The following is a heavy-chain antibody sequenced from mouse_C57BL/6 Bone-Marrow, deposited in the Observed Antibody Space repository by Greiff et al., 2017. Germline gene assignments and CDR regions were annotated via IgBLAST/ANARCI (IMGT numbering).Heavy chain of an antibody. J-gene: IGHJ2*01. D-gene: IGHD1-1*01. CDR2: ILPGSSST. CDR1: GYTFTGYW. CDR3: ARSPLDGSSYFDY. V-gene: IGHV1-9*01. Sequence: VQGVESGAELMKPGASVKLSCKATGYTFTGYWIEWVKQRPGHGLEWIGEILPGSSSTNYNEKFKGKATFTADTSSNTAYMQLSSLTTEDSAIYYCARSPLDGSSYFDYWGQGTTLTVSS.